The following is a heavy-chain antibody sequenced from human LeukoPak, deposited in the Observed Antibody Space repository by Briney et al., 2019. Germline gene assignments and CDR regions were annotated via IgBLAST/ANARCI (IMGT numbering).Heavy chain of an antibody. J-gene: IGHJ5*02. V-gene: IGHV1-8*03. CDR1: GYIFTSYD. CDR3: ARDNSVGDNAWWFDP. CDR2: MNPNSGNT. D-gene: IGHD1-26*01. Sequence: ASVKVSCKASGYIFTSYDINWVRQATGQGLEWMGWMNPNSGNTGYAQRFQGRVTITRDTSISTAYMELSSLRSEDTAIYYCARDNSVGDNAWWFDPWGQGTLVTVSS.